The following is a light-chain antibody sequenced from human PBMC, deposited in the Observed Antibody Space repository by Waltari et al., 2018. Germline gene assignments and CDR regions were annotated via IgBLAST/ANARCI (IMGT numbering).Light chain of an antibody. CDR3: QVWDSSSDHPVV. CDR2: DDS. Sequence: SYVLTQPPSVSVAPGKTARITCGGNNIGSKSVHWYQQTPGQAPVLVVYDDSDRPSGIPGRFSGSNSGNTATLTISRVEAGDEADYYCQVWDSSSDHPVVFGGGTKLTVL. CDR1: NIGSKS. J-gene: IGLJ2*01. V-gene: IGLV3-21*03.